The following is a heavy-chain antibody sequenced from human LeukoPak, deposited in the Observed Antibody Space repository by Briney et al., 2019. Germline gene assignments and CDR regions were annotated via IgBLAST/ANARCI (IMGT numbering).Heavy chain of an antibody. D-gene: IGHD3-3*01. Sequence: GGSLRLSCAASGFTVSSNYMSWVRQAPGKGLEWVSVIYSGGSTYYADSVKGRFTISRDNSKNTLYLQMNSLRAEDTAVYYCARVSMLSQIFGVALDAFDIWGQGTMVTVSS. CDR3: ARVSMLSQIFGVALDAFDI. CDR1: GFTVSSNY. CDR2: IYSGGST. V-gene: IGHV3-53*01. J-gene: IGHJ3*02.